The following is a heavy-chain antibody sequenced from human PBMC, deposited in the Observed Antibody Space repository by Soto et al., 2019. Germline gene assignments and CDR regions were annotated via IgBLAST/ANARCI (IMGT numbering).Heavy chain of an antibody. V-gene: IGHV4-59*01. CDR1: GGSISSYY. Sequence: SETLSLTCTVSGGSISSYYWSWIRQPPGKGLEWIGYIYYSGSTNYNPSLKSRVTISVDTSKNQFSLKLSSVTAADTAVYYCASTTITIFGVVTYGMDVWGQGTTVTVSS. J-gene: IGHJ6*02. D-gene: IGHD3-3*01. CDR3: ASTTITIFGVVTYGMDV. CDR2: IYYSGST.